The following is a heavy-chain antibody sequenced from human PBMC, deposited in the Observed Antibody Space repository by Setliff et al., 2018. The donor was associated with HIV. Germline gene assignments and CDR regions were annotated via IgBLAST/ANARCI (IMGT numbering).Heavy chain of an antibody. CDR2: INHSGST. D-gene: IGHD4-17*01. CDR1: GGSFSGYY. Sequence: SETLSLTCAVYGGSFSGYYWNWIRQSPGKGLEWIGEINHSGSTNYNPSLKSRVTISLDTSKNRFSLQLTSVTAADTAVYYCARGFLRSRRRWFDPWGQGTLVTVSS. V-gene: IGHV4-34*01. CDR3: ARGFLRSRRRWFDP. J-gene: IGHJ5*02.